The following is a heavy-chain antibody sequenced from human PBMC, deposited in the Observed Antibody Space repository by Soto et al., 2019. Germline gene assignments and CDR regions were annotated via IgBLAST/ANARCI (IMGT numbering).Heavy chain of an antibody. CDR2: ISYDGSNK. V-gene: IGHV3-30*18. CDR3: AKEVDYFNYYYYGMDV. J-gene: IGHJ6*02. CDR1: GFTFSSYG. Sequence: GGSLRLSCAASGFTFSSYGMHWVRQAPGKGLEWVAVISYDGSNKYYADSVKGRFTISRDNSKNTLYLQMNSLRAEDTAVYYCAKEVDYFNYYYYGMDVWGQGTTVTVSS. D-gene: IGHD5-12*01.